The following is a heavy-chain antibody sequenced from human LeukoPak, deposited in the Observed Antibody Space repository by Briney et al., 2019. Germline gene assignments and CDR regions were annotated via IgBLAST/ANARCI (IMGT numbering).Heavy chain of an antibody. J-gene: IGHJ4*02. Sequence: GASVKVSCKASGYTFTSYDINWVRQATGQGLEWMGWMNPNSGNTGYAQKFQGRVTMTRNTSISTAYMELSSPRSEDTAVYYCAKGTRTTPGTSLDYWGQGSLVPVSS. D-gene: IGHD6-13*01. CDR1: GYTFTSYD. CDR3: AKGTRTTPGTSLDY. CDR2: MNPNSGNT. V-gene: IGHV1-8*01.